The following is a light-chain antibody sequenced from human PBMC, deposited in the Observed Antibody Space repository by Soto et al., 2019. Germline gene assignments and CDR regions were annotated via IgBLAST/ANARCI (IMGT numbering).Light chain of an antibody. CDR3: QQYGNSPLT. V-gene: IGKV3-20*01. CDR2: GAS. Sequence: EIVLRQSPGTLSLSPGERAALSCRASQSVRTNSLAWYQQKPGQAPRLLIYGASSRATGIPDRFSGSGSGTDFSLTISRLEPEDFAVYYCQQYGNSPLTFGQGTKVDIK. J-gene: IGKJ1*01. CDR1: QSVRTNS.